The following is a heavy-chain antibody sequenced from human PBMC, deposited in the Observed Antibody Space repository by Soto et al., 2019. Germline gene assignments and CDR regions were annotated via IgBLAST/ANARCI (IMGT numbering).Heavy chain of an antibody. CDR2: IWYDGSNK. D-gene: IGHD3-3*02. V-gene: IGHV3-33*01. CDR1: GFTFSSYG. J-gene: IGHJ5*02. CDR3: ARDGPAFSDSGNWFDP. Sequence: GGSLRLSCAASGFTFSSYGMHWVRQAPGKGLEWVAVIWYDGSNKYYADSVKGRFTISRDNSKNMLYLQMNSLRAEDTAVYYCARDGPAFSDSGNWFDPWGQGTLVTVSS.